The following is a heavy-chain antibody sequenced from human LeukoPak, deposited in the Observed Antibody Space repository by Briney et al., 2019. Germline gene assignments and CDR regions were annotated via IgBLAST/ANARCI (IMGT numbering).Heavy chain of an antibody. Sequence: GGSLRLSCAASGFTLSSYAMSWVRQAPGKGLEWVSVISGSSLSAYYADSVKGRFTISRDNSKNTLYLQMNSLRVEDTAVYYCAKDPCTDGVCYTSSYYGMDVWGLGTTVTVSS. J-gene: IGHJ6*02. V-gene: IGHV3-23*01. CDR2: ISGSSLSA. D-gene: IGHD2-8*01. CDR3: AKDPCTDGVCYTSSYYGMDV. CDR1: GFTLSSYA.